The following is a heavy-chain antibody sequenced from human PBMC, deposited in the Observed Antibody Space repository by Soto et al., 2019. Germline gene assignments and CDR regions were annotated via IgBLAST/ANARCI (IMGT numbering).Heavy chain of an antibody. CDR3: ARTRAVWFDP. CDR2: IYYSGST. V-gene: IGHV4-39*01. D-gene: IGHD6-19*01. J-gene: IGHJ5*02. CDR1: DASISSPHDY. Sequence: SETLSLTCTVSDASISSPHDYWGWIRQSPGRGLEWIGSIYYSGSTYYNPSLKSRISISVDTSKNQFSMNLTSVTAADTAVYYCARTRAVWFDPWGQGTLVTVSS.